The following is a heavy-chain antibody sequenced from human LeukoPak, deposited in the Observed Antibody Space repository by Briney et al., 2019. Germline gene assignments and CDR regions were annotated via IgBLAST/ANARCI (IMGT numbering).Heavy chain of an antibody. CDR1: GYTFTNYD. CDR2: MNPNTGNT. Sequence: ASVKVSCKASGYTFTNYDINWVRQATGQGLEWMGWMNPNTGNTGYAQKFQGRVTMTRDTSISTAYMELSSLRSDDTAVYYCARVFGWLEAFDIWGQGTMVTVSS. D-gene: IGHD3-9*01. CDR3: ARVFGWLEAFDI. V-gene: IGHV1-8*01. J-gene: IGHJ3*02.